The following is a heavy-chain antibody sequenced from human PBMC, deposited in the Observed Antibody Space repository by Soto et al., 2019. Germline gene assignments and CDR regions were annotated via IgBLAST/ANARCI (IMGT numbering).Heavy chain of an antibody. D-gene: IGHD1-1*01. J-gene: IGHJ6*02. Sequence: ASETLSLTCTVSGGSISSYYWSWIRQPPGKGLEWIGYIYYSGSTNYNPSLKSRVTISVDTSKNQFSLKLSSVTAADTAVYYCARDGFLQLINDGGMDVWGQGTTVTVS. CDR2: IYYSGST. V-gene: IGHV4-59*01. CDR1: GGSISSYY. CDR3: ARDGFLQLINDGGMDV.